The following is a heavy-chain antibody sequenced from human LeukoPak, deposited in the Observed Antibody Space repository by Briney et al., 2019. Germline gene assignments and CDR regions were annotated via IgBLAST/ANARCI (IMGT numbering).Heavy chain of an antibody. J-gene: IGHJ4*02. CDR2: IKKDGSEK. CDR3: ARHLSGVTGYTYGRGIDY. D-gene: IGHD5-18*01. Sequence: GSLRLSCAASGFTFSDYYMSWIRQAPGKGLEWVANIKKDGSEKYYVDSVKGRFTISRDNAKKSLYLQMNSLRAEDTAVYYCARHLSGVTGYTYGRGIDYWGQGTLVTVSS. CDR1: GFTFSDYY. V-gene: IGHV3-7*01.